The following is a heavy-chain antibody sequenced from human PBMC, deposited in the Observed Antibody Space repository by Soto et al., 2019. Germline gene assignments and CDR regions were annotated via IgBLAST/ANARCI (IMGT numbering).Heavy chain of an antibody. Sequence: QAPLVQSGAEVKKPGASVKVSCRASGYIFTSYGVTWLRQAPGQGLEWMGWTSADNGNTNYAQRLQGRVTMTTDTSTSTAYMELRSLRSDDTAVYYCARSSFSVYYMDVWGKGTTVTVSS. V-gene: IGHV1-18*01. CDR3: ARSSFSVYYMDV. J-gene: IGHJ6*03. D-gene: IGHD6-6*01. CDR1: GYIFTSYG. CDR2: TSADNGNT.